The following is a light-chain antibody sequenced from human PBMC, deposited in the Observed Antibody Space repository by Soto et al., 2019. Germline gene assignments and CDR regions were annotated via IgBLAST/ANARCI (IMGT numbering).Light chain of an antibody. CDR2: GAS. Sequence: GERVNLSCRASQSVSDTLAWYQQKPGQAPRLLIYGASTRATGIPARFSGSGSGTDFTLTISSLEPEDFAVYYCQQRSNWLTFGQGTRLEIK. CDR1: QSVSDT. CDR3: QQRSNWLT. J-gene: IGKJ5*01. V-gene: IGKV3-11*01.